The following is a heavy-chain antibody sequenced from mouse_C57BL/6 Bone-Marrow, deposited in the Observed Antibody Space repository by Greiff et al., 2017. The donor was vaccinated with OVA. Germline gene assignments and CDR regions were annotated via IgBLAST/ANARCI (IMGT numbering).Heavy chain of an antibody. CDR1: GYTFTSYG. Sequence: QVQLQQSGAELARPGASVKLSCKASGYTFTSYGISWVKQRPGQGLEWIGEIYPRSGNTYYNEKFKGKATLTADKSSSTAYMELRSLTSEDSAVYFCARYYYGCSYLFAYWGPGTLVTVSA. V-gene: IGHV1-81*01. D-gene: IGHD1-1*01. CDR3: ARYYYGCSYLFAY. CDR2: IYPRSGNT. J-gene: IGHJ3*01.